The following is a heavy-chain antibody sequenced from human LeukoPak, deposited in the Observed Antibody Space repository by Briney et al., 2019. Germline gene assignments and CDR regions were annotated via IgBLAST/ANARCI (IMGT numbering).Heavy chain of an antibody. J-gene: IGHJ4*02. Sequence: SETLSLTCAVYGGSFSGYSWTWIRQPPGKGLEWIGEFSHTGSPIYNPSLKSRVNISIDTSKNHFSLRLTSVTAADTAVYFCARPRLLFGSGPILVWGQGTLVTVSS. CDR2: FSHTGSP. V-gene: IGHV4-34*01. CDR1: GGSFSGYS. CDR3: ARPRLLFGSGPILV. D-gene: IGHD3-10*01.